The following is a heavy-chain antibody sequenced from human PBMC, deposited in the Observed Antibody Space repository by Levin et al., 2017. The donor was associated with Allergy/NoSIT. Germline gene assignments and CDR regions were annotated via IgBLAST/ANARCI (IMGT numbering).Heavy chain of an antibody. CDR1: GGTFSSYA. CDR3: ARSSRRITIFGVVTHDAFDS. CDR2: IIPIFGTA. D-gene: IGHD3-3*01. V-gene: IGHV1-69*13. Sequence: SVKVSCKASGGTFSSYAISWVRQAPGQGLEWMGGIIPIFGTANYAQKFQGRVTITADESTSTAYMELSSLRSEDTAVYYCARSSRRITIFGVVTHDAFDSWGQGTMVTVSS. J-gene: IGHJ3*02.